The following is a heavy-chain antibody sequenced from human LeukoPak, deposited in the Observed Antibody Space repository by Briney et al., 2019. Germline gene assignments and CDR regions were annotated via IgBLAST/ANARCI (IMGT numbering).Heavy chain of an antibody. J-gene: IGHJ3*02. V-gene: IGHV3-74*01. Sequence: GGSLRLSCEASGFTFSGNWMHWVRQAPGKGLVWVSHINGDGRATYYADSLKGRFTISRDNAKNTVYLQMNSLRAEDTAVYYCARTGAYFEGDAFDIWGQGTMVTVSS. CDR3: ARTGAYFEGDAFDI. CDR2: INGDGRAT. D-gene: IGHD7-27*01. CDR1: GFTFSGNW.